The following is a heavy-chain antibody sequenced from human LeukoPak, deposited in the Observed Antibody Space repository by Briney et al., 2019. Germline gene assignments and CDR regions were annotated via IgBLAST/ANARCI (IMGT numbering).Heavy chain of an antibody. V-gene: IGHV3-15*01. D-gene: IGHD6-19*01. CDR3: ATDRSGWYDY. J-gene: IGHJ4*02. CDR2: IKSKTDGGTT. Sequence: PGGSLRLSCAASGFTFSSYGMHWVRQAPGKGLEWVGRIKSKTDGGTTDYAAPVKGRFTISRDDSKNTLYLQMNSLKTEDTAVYYCATDRSGWYDYWGQGTLVTVSS. CDR1: GFTFSSYG.